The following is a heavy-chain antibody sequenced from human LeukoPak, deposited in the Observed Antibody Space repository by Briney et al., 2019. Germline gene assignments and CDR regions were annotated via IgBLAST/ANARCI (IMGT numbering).Heavy chain of an antibody. D-gene: IGHD6-19*01. CDR2: MWYDGSSK. CDR1: GFTFSSFG. Sequence: PGTSLRLSCAVSGFTFSSFGMHWVRQAPGKGLEWVAVMWYDGSSKYYADSVKGRFTISRDNSKNTVYLQMNSLRAEDTAIYYCARGRPGGWWIDYWGQGTLVTVSS. J-gene: IGHJ4*02. V-gene: IGHV3-33*01. CDR3: ARGRPGGWWIDY.